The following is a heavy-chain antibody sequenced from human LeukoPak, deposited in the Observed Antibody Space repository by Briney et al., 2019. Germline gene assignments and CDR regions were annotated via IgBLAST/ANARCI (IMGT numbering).Heavy chain of an antibody. J-gene: IGHJ3*02. V-gene: IGHV4-59*01. CDR1: GGSISSYY. CDR3: AGEDYDILTGYSLGAFDI. Sequence: SETLSLTCTVSGGSISSYYWSWIRQPPGKGLEWIGYIYYSGSTNYNPSLKSRVTISVDTSKNQFSLKLSSVTAADTAVYYCAGEDYDILTGYSLGAFDIWGQGTMVTVSS. CDR2: IYYSGST. D-gene: IGHD3-9*01.